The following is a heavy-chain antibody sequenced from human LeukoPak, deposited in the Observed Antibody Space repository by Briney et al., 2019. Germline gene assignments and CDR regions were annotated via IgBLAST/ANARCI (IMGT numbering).Heavy chain of an antibody. CDR1: GGSISSSSYY. D-gene: IGHD4-17*01. CDR3: ARDVVGATVTTGSA. V-gene: IGHV4-61*02. Sequence: SETLSLTCTVSGGSISSSSYYWSWIRQPAGKGLEWIGRIYTSGSTNYNPSLKSRVTISVDTSKNQFSLKLSSVTAADTAVYYCARDVVGATVTTGSAWGQGTLVTVSS. CDR2: IYTSGST. J-gene: IGHJ5*02.